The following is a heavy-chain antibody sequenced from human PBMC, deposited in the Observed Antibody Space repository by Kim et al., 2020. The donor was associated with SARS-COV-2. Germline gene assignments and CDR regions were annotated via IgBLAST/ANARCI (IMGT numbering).Heavy chain of an antibody. CDR1: GYTFTSYY. J-gene: IGHJ3*02. Sequence: ASVKVSCKASGYTFTSYYMHWVLQAPGQGLEWMGIINPSGGSTSYAQKFQGRVTMTRDTSTSTVYMELSSLRSEDTAVYYCARGRAAAYVNDAFDIWGQGTMVTVSS. CDR2: INPSGGST. V-gene: IGHV1-46*01. CDR3: ARGRAAAYVNDAFDI. D-gene: IGHD6-13*01.